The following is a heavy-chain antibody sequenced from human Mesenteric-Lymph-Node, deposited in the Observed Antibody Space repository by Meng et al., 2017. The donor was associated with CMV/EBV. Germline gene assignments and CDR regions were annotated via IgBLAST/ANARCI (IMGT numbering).Heavy chain of an antibody. J-gene: IGHJ4*02. CDR2: VSYDGSDK. Sequence: ASGFTFTAYAMHWVRQAPGKGLECVAVVSYDGSDKYYADSVKGRFTISRDNSKNTLYLQMNRLRAEDTAIYYCVRAPYNFGYYFDFWGQGTLVTVSS. V-gene: IGHV3-30*04. CDR3: VRAPYNFGYYFDF. D-gene: IGHD3-3*01. CDR1: GFTFTAYA.